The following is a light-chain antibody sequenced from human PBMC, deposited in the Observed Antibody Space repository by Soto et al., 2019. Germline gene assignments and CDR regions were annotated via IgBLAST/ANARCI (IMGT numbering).Light chain of an antibody. Sequence: EIVMTQSPAILSVSPGVRAALSCRTSRSIGSRLAWYQQKPGQAPSLLIYGASTRPTGVPARFSGSGSGTEFTLTISSLQSEDSAVYFCQQYKTWPPSTFGQGTKLEI. CDR3: QQYKTWPPST. V-gene: IGKV3-15*01. CDR1: RSIGSR. J-gene: IGKJ2*02. CDR2: GAS.